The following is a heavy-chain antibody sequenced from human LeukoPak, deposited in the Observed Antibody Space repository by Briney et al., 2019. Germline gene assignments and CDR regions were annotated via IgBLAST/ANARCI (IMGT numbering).Heavy chain of an antibody. V-gene: IGHV4-59*01. CDR3: ARGRNTVTIPSNWFDP. CDR1: GGSISSYY. D-gene: IGHD4-17*01. CDR2: INYSGST. J-gene: IGHJ5*02. Sequence: SESLSLTCTVSGGSISSYYWSWIRQPPGKGLEWIGYINYSGSTNYNPSLKSRVTISVDTSKNQFSLKLSSVTAADTAVYYCARGRNTVTIPSNWFDPWGQGTLVTVSS.